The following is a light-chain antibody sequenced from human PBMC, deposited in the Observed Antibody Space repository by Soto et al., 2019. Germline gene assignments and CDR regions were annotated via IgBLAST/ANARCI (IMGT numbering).Light chain of an antibody. Sequence: QAVVTQEPSLTVSPGGTVTLTCGSSTGAVTSAHHPHWLQQKPGQAPRTLIYDTSNKHSWTPGRFSGSLLGGKAALTLSGAQPEVEADYYCLVSYRGVQGVFGGGTKLTVL. CDR3: LVSYRGVQGV. V-gene: IGLV7-46*01. J-gene: IGLJ3*02. CDR2: DTS. CDR1: TGAVTSAHH.